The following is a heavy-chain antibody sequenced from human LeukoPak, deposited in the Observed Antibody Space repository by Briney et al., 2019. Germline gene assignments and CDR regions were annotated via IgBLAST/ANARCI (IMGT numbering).Heavy chain of an antibody. CDR1: GFTFSSYS. J-gene: IGHJ6*02. Sequence: GGSLRLSCAASGFTFSSYSMNWVRQAPGKGLEWVSYISSSSSTIYYADSVKGRFTISRDNAKNSLYLQMNSLRAEDTAVYYCARETPGGVYYYYGMDVWGQGTTVTVSS. CDR2: ISSSSSTI. CDR3: ARETPGGVYYYYGMDV. V-gene: IGHV3-48*04. D-gene: IGHD2-8*02.